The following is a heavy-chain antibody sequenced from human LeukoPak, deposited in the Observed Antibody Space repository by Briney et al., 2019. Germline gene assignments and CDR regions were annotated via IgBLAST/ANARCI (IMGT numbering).Heavy chain of an antibody. CDR3: ARELQGYCSSTSCYETYYYYYGVDV. Sequence: PGGSLRLSCAASGFTFSSYEMNWVRQAPGKGLEWVSYISSSGSTIYYADSVKGRFTISRDNAKNSLYLQMNSLRAEDTAVYYCARELQGYCSSTSCYETYYYYYGVDVWGQGTTVTVSS. V-gene: IGHV3-48*03. D-gene: IGHD2-2*01. CDR1: GFTFSSYE. CDR2: ISSSGSTI. J-gene: IGHJ6*02.